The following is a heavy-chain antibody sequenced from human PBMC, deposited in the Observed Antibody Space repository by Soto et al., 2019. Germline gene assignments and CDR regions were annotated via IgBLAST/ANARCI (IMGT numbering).Heavy chain of an antibody. CDR2: ISSSGSTI. V-gene: IGHV3-48*03. Sequence: GGSLRLSCAASGFTFSSYEMNWVRQAPGKGLEWVSYISSSGSTIYYADSVKGRFTISRDNAKSSLYLQMNSLRAEDTAVYYCAGLTTVTPPYYYGMDVWGQGTTVTVSS. CDR3: AGLTTVTPPYYYGMDV. J-gene: IGHJ6*02. CDR1: GFTFSSYE. D-gene: IGHD4-17*01.